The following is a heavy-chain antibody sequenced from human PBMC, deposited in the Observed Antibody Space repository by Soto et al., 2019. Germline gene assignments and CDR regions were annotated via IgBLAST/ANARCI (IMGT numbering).Heavy chain of an antibody. CDR1: GGTFSSYA. D-gene: IGHD6-6*01. Sequence: QVQLVQSGAEVKKPGSSVKVSCKASGGTFSSYAISWVRQAPGQGLEWMGGIIPIFGTANYAQKFQGRVTITADEATSTAYMELSSLRSEDTAVYYCAQPSIAAPGYYYYYGMDVWGQGTTVTVSS. V-gene: IGHV1-69*01. J-gene: IGHJ6*02. CDR3: AQPSIAAPGYYYYYGMDV. CDR2: IIPIFGTA.